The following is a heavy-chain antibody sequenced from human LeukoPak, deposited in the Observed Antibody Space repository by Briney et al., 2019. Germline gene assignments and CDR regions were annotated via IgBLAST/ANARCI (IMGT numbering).Heavy chain of an antibody. Sequence: GRSLRLSCAASGFTFSNFLMTWVRQAPGKGPEWVSAISGSGGDTYYADSVKGRFTISRDNAKNSLYLQMNSLRAEDTAVYYCARGFYDFWSGSQPFDYWGQGTLVTVSS. CDR1: GFTFSNFL. J-gene: IGHJ4*02. V-gene: IGHV3-23*01. CDR3: ARGFYDFWSGSQPFDY. D-gene: IGHD3-3*01. CDR2: ISGSGGDT.